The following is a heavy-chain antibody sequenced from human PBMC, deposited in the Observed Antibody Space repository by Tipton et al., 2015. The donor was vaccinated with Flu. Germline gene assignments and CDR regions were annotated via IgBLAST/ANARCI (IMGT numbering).Heavy chain of an antibody. CDR2: IYWDDDK. D-gene: IGHD2-2*01. CDR3: AHRRGGEYQLPQPIYNWFDP. V-gene: IGHV2-5*02. CDR1: GFSLSETGVG. J-gene: IGHJ5*02. Sequence: LVKPTQTLTLTCFFSGFSLSETGVGVGWFRQPPGQALEWLALIYWDDDKYYSPSLKSRLTITKDTPKNQVALEMTNMDPVDTATYYCAHRRGGEYQLPQPIYNWFDPWGQGALVTVSS.